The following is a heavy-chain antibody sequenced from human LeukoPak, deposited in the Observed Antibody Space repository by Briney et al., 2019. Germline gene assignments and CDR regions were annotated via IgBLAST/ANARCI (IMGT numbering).Heavy chain of an antibody. Sequence: PGGSLRLSCAASGFTVSSNYMSWVRQAPGKGLEWGSYISSSSSTIYYADSVKGRFTISRDNAKNSLYLQMNSLRAEDTAVYYCARRRGITMPPGYFDYWGQGTLVTVSS. CDR2: ISSSSSTI. J-gene: IGHJ4*02. CDR3: ARRRGITMPPGYFDY. D-gene: IGHD3-10*01. V-gene: IGHV3-48*04. CDR1: GFTVSSNY.